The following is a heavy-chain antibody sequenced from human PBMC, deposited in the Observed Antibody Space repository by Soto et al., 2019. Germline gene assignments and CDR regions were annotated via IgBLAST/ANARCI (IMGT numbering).Heavy chain of an antibody. D-gene: IGHD2-2*01. CDR2: ISYDGSNK. CDR3: ARERCSSTSCYRAYGMDV. V-gene: IGHV3-30-3*01. Sequence: GGSLRLSCAASGFTFSSYAMHWVRQAPGKGLEWVAVISYDGSNKYYADSVKGRFTISRDNSKNTLYLQMNSLRAEDTAVYYCARERCSSTSCYRAYGMDVWGQGTTVTVSS. J-gene: IGHJ6*02. CDR1: GFTFSSYA.